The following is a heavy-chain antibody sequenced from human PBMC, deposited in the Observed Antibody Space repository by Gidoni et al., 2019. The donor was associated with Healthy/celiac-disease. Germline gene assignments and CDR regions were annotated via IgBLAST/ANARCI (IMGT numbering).Heavy chain of an antibody. CDR2: ISYDGSNT. D-gene: IGHD3-3*01. Sequence: QVQLVESGGGVGQPGRSLRRSCAASGFTFGDYAKHWVRQAPGKGLECVAFISYDGSNTYYADSVMGRFTISRDDYKNTLYLQMISMRAEDTAVYYCARDRELTIFGVGEFDYWGQGTLVTVSS. CDR1: GFTFGDYA. V-gene: IGHV3-30-3*01. CDR3: ARDRELTIFGVGEFDY. J-gene: IGHJ4*02.